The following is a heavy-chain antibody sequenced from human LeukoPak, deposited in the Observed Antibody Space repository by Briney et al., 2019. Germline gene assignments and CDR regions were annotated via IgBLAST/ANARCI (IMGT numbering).Heavy chain of an antibody. CDR2: IYCGGTT. CDR3: ARHFGVVTKGVYYYYYGMDV. V-gene: IGHV3-66*04. Sequence: GGSLRLSCAASGFTVSSKYMSWVRQAPGKGLEWVSVIYCGGTTYYADSVKGRFTISRDEPKNTLYLQMNSLRAEDTAVYYCARHFGVVTKGVYYYYYGMDVWGQGTTVTVSS. J-gene: IGHJ6*02. CDR1: GFTVSSKY. D-gene: IGHD3-3*01.